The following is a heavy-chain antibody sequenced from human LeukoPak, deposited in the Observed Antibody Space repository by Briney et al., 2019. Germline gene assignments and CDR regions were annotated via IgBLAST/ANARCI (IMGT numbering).Heavy chain of an antibody. J-gene: IGHJ6*02. CDR3: ASPTTVVTLGNYYYGMDV. CDR1: GGTFSSYA. D-gene: IGHD4-23*01. CDR2: IIPILGIA. V-gene: IGHV1-69*04. Sequence: GASVKVSCKASGGTFSSYAISWVRQAPGQGLEWMGRIIPILGIANYAQKFQGRATITADKSTSTAYMELSSLRSEDTAVYYCASPTTVVTLGNYYYGMDVWGQGTTVTVSS.